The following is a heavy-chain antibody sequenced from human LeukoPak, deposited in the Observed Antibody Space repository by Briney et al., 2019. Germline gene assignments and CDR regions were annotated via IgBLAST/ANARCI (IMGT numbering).Heavy chain of an antibody. CDR2: INHSGST. Sequence: SETLCLTCAVYGGSFSGYYWSWIRQPPGKGLEWIGEINHSGSTNYNPSLKSRVTISVDTSKNQFSLKLSSVTAADTAVYYCARVDYDILTGPSRFDPWGQGTLVTVSS. CDR3: ARVDYDILTGPSRFDP. V-gene: IGHV4-34*01. CDR1: GGSFSGYY. D-gene: IGHD3-9*01. J-gene: IGHJ5*02.